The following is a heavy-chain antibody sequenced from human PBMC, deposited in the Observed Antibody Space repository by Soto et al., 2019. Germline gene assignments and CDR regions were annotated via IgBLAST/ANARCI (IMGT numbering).Heavy chain of an antibody. CDR1: GYSFTTYW. CDR3: ARRRGVVGSFDF. D-gene: IGHD3-10*01. Sequence: EVQLVQSGVEVKKPGESLKISCKGSGYSFTTYWIAWVRQMPGKGLEWMGIVYPDDSDTTYSTSFQGRVTISADKSNHTAHLELSSLKASGTAMYYCARRRGVVGSFDFWGQGSLVTVSS. V-gene: IGHV5-51*01. J-gene: IGHJ4*02. CDR2: VYPDDSDT.